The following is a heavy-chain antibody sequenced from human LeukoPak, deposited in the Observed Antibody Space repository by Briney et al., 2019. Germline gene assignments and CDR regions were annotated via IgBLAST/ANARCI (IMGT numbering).Heavy chain of an antibody. CDR2: IYYSGRT. V-gene: IGHV4-59*01. D-gene: IGHD3-22*01. Sequence: SETLSLTCTVSGGSISSYYWSWIRQPPGKGLEWIGYIYYSGRTNYNPSLKSRVTISVDTSKNQFSLKLSSVTAADTAVYYCAGDYYYDSRFDPWGQGTLVTVSS. CDR3: AGDYYYDSRFDP. CDR1: GGSISSYY. J-gene: IGHJ5*02.